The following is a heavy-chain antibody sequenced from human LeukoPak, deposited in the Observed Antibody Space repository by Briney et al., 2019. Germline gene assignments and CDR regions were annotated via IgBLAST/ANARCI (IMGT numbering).Heavy chain of an antibody. J-gene: IGHJ3*02. CDR1: GYNFPGYW. CDR3: ARSIVGATGAFDI. Sequence: GESLKISCKGSGYNFPGYWIGWVRQMPGKGLEWMGIIYPGDSDTRYSPSFQGQVTISADKSISTAYLQWSSLKASDTAMYYCARSIVGATGAFDIWGQGTMVTVSS. CDR2: IYPGDSDT. D-gene: IGHD1-26*01. V-gene: IGHV5-51*01.